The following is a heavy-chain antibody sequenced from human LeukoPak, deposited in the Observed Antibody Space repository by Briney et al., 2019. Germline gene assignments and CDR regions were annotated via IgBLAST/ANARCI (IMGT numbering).Heavy chain of an antibody. J-gene: IGHJ5*02. Sequence: GRSLRLSCAASGFTFDDYAMHWVRQAPGKGLEWVSGISWNSGSMGYADSVKGRFTISRDNAKNSLYLQMNSLRAEDTALYYCAKDVSSSWGLWFDPWGQGTLVTVSS. D-gene: IGHD6-13*01. CDR3: AKDVSSSWGLWFDP. CDR1: GFTFDDYA. CDR2: ISWNSGSM. V-gene: IGHV3-9*01.